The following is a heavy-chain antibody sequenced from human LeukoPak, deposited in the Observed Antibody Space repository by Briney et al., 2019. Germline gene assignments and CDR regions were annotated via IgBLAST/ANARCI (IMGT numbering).Heavy chain of an antibody. V-gene: IGHV1-18*01. CDR1: GYTFTNYG. D-gene: IGHD3-10*01. Sequence: ASVKVSCKASGYTFTNYGISWVRQAPGQGLEWMGWISGYNGDTKYAQKVQGRVTMTTDKFTSTAYMELRSLRSDDTAVYYCARCYGSGRWALDIWGQGTMVTVSS. CDR3: ARCYGSGRWALDI. CDR2: ISGYNGDT. J-gene: IGHJ3*02.